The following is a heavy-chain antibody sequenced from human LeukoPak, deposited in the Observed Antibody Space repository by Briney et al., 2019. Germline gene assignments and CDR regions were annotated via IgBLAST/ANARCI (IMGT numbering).Heavy chain of an antibody. V-gene: IGHV7-4-1*02. CDR1: GYTFTSCA. Sequence: ASVKVSCKASGYTFTSCAINWVRQAPGQGLEWLGWINTNTGNPTFAQGFTGRFVFSLDTSVSTAYLQISSLKAEDTAVYYCARDPPSDRAYWGQGTLVTVSS. CDR3: ARDPPSDRAY. CDR2: INTNTGNP. J-gene: IGHJ4*02.